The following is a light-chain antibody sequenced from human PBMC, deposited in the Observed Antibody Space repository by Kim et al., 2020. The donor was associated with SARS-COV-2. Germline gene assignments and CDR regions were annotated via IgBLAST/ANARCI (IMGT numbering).Light chain of an antibody. V-gene: IGLV2-23*02. CDR1: SSDVGSYNL. J-gene: IGLJ2*01. Sequence: SPGQSITISCTGTSSDVGSYNLVSWYQQHPGKAPKLMIYEVSKRPSGVSTRFSGSKSGNTASLTISGLQAEDEADYYCCSYTSTVVFGAGTQLTVL. CDR3: CSYTSTVV. CDR2: EVS.